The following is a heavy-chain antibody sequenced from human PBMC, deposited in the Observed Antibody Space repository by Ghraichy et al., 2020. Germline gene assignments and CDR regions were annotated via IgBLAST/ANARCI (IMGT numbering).Heavy chain of an antibody. D-gene: IGHD5-18*01. V-gene: IGHV3-7*01. CDR1: GFTFGSFW. Sequence: LSHTCAASGFTFGSFWMSWVRQAPGKGLEWVAKIKQDGGEKNYADSVKGRTTISRDNAKNSLYLQLNSLRVEDTAVYYCARQYSSGYGGDYFDFWGQGTLVTVSS. CDR3: ARQYSSGYGGDYFDF. CDR2: IKQDGGEK. J-gene: IGHJ4*02.